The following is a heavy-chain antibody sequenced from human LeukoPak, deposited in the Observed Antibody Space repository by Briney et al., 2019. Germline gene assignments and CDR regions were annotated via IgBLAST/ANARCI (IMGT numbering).Heavy chain of an antibody. J-gene: IGHJ3*02. D-gene: IGHD1-7*01. Sequence: ASVKVSCKASGYTFTGYYMHWVRQAPGQGLGWMGWINPNSGGTNYAQKFQGRVTMTRDASISTAYMELSRLRSDDTAVYYCASSYWNLDAFDIWGQGTMVTVSS. V-gene: IGHV1-2*02. CDR1: GYTFTGYY. CDR2: INPNSGGT. CDR3: ASSYWNLDAFDI.